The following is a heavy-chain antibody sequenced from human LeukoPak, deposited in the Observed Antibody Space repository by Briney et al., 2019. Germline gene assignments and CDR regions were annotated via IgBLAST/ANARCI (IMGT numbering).Heavy chain of an antibody. CDR3: ARGLGGIDIVVVPAAPTLDY. J-gene: IGHJ4*02. Sequence: PSETLSLTCAVYGGSFSGYYWSWIRQPPGKGLEWIGEINHSGSTNYNPSLKSRVTISVDTSKNQFSLKLSSVTAADTAVYYCARGLGGIDIVVVPAAPTLDYWGQGTLVTVSS. V-gene: IGHV4-34*01. CDR1: GGSFSGYY. CDR2: INHSGST. D-gene: IGHD2-2*01.